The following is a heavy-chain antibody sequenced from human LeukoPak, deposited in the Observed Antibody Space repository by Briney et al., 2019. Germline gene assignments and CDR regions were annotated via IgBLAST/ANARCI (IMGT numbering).Heavy chain of an antibody. Sequence: GGSLRLSCAASGFTFSSYWMHWVRQAPGKRLVWVSRINTDGSSTSYADSVKGRFTISRDNAKNTLYLQMNSLRAEDTAVYYCVRDSVRGVDYWGQGTLVTVSS. D-gene: IGHD3-10*01. CDR3: VRDSVRGVDY. CDR2: INTDGSST. CDR1: GFTFSSYW. V-gene: IGHV3-74*01. J-gene: IGHJ4*02.